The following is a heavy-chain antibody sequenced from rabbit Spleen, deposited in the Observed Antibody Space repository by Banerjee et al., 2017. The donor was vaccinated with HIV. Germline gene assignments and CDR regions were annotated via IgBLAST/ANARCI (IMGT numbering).Heavy chain of an antibody. CDR3: ARDLTSVIGWNFNL. CDR1: GFSFSSYW. Sequence: QEQLVESRGGLVKPGASLTLTCTASGFSFSSYWLCWVRQAPGKGLEWIACINTATGKGVYATWAKGRFTISRTSSTTVTLQMTSLTAADTATYFCARDLTSVIGWNFNLWGPGTLVTVS. CDR2: INTATGKG. V-gene: IGHV1S45*01. J-gene: IGHJ4*01. D-gene: IGHD1-1*01.